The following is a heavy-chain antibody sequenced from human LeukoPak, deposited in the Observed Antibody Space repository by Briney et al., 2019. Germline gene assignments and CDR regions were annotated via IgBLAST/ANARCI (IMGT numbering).Heavy chain of an antibody. Sequence: GGSLRLSCAASGFIFSDYILDWVRQAPGKGLEWVANIKQDGSEKYYVDSVKGRFTISRDNAKNSLYLQMNSLRAEDTAMYYCARARSSWYRNGGKFDPWGQGTLVTVSS. D-gene: IGHD6-13*01. J-gene: IGHJ5*02. CDR1: GFIFSDYI. CDR2: IKQDGSEK. CDR3: ARARSSWYRNGGKFDP. V-gene: IGHV3-7*04.